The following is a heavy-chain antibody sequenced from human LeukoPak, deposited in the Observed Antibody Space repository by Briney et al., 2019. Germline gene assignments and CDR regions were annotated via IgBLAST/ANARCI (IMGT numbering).Heavy chain of an antibody. CDR1: GFTFSSYG. J-gene: IGHJ4*02. CDR3: ARGEYYYDSSGYYFDY. V-gene: IGHV3-33*01. D-gene: IGHD3-22*01. Sequence: GGSLRLSCAASGFTFSSYGMHWVRQAPGKGLEWGAVIWYDGSNNYYADSVKGRFTISRDNSKNTLYLQMNSLRAEDTAVHYCARGEYYYDSSGYYFDYWGQGTLVTVSS. CDR2: IWYDGSNN.